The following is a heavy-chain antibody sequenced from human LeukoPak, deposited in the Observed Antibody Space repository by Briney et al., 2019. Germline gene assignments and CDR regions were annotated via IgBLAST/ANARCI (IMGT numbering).Heavy chain of an antibody. CDR2: INTGGGAT. D-gene: IGHD2-21*01. J-gene: IGHJ4*02. CDR1: GFIFDSYA. CDR3: ATDRGADGELPYYFDH. V-gene: IGHV3-23*01. Sequence: GGSLRLSCAASGFIFDSYAMKWVRQAPGKGLEWVSGINTGGGATYYADSVKGRFTISRDNSKNTMYLQVGSLRAEDTAVYYCATDRGADGELPYYFDHWGQGTLVTVSS.